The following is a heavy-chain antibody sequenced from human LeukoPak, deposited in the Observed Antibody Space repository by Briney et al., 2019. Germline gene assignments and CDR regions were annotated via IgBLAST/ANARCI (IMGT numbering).Heavy chain of an antibody. Sequence: QTGGSLRLSCAASGFTFSSYAMSWVRQAPGKGLEWVSAISGSGGSTYYADSVRGRFTISRDNSKNTLYLQMNGLRAEDTAVYYCARNRLLDYWGQGTLVTVSS. CDR1: GFTFSSYA. CDR3: ARNRLLDY. V-gene: IGHV3-23*01. CDR2: ISGSGGST. D-gene: IGHD5-12*01. J-gene: IGHJ4*02.